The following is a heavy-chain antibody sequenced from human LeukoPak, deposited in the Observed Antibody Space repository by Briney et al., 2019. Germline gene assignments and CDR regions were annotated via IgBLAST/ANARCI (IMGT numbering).Heavy chain of an antibody. V-gene: IGHV3-48*01. D-gene: IGHD2-21*02. CDR2: IDTGSKTI. CDR1: GFNFIPYT. Sequence: GGSLLLSCAASGFNFIPYTMHWVRQAPGKGLESVSYIDTGSKTIYYAASVEGRFTISRDNAKQSLYLQMNSLRAEDTAVYYCTRDKTAAAFDVWGQGTMVTVSS. J-gene: IGHJ3*01. CDR3: TRDKTAAAFDV.